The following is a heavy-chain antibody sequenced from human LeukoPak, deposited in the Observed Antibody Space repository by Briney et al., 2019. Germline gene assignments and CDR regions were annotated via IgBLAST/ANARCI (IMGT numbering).Heavy chain of an antibody. CDR2: IYHSGST. V-gene: IGHV4-38-2*02. Sequence: SSETLSLTCTVSGYSISSGYHWGWIRQPPGKGLEWIGNIYHSGSTYYNPSLKSRVTISVDTSKNQFSLKLSSVTAADTAVHYCAREGPTYCGGDCYWYFDLWGRGTLVTVSS. CDR1: GYSISSGYH. CDR3: AREGPTYCGGDCYWYFDL. D-gene: IGHD2-21*02. J-gene: IGHJ2*01.